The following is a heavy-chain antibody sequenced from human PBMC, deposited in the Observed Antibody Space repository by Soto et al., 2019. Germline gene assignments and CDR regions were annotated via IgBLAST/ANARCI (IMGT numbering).Heavy chain of an antibody. J-gene: IGHJ4*02. V-gene: IGHV4-59*01. CDR2: TYHRGST. D-gene: IGHD6-25*01. Sequence: ETLSLTCSVSGVSMSSYFWSWIRQAPGRGLEWIGYTYHRGSTNYSPSLKSRVAISLDTSENQFSLKVNSVTAADTAVYYCARIGGYHGPLDYWGQGTPVTVSS. CDR1: GVSMSSYF. CDR3: ARIGGYHGPLDY.